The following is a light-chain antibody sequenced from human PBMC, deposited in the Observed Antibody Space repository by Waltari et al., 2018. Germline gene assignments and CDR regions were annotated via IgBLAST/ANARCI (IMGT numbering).Light chain of an antibody. CDR1: QNIYNW. V-gene: IGKV1-5*01. CDR2: DAS. Sequence: DTQMTQSPSTLSAYVGDRVTITCRASQNIYNWLAWYEQKPGEAPEVLIYDASSLRSGVPSRFSGSGSGIEFTLTISSLQPGDFATYYCQQYHGDSPTFGQGTRVEIK. CDR3: QQYHGDSPT. J-gene: IGKJ1*01.